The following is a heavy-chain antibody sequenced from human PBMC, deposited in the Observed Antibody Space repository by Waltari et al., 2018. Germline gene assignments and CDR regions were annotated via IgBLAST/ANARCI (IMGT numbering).Heavy chain of an antibody. CDR1: GFTFSSYS. D-gene: IGHD2-15*01. J-gene: IGHJ4*02. Sequence: EVQLVESGGGLVQPGGSLRLSWSTSGFTFSSYSMNWVRQAPGKGLECVSYISITGSTIYYAESVKGRFTISRDNAKNSLFLQMNSLRPEDTAIYYCFSTAAIDYWGQGTLVTVSS. CDR2: ISITGSTI. CDR3: FSTAAIDY. V-gene: IGHV3-48*04.